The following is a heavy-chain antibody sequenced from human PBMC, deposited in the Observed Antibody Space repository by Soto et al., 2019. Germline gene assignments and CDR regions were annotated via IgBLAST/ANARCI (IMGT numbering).Heavy chain of an antibody. D-gene: IGHD3-16*01. CDR3: ARGAAGY. Sequence: EVQLVESGGQLVQPGGSLRLSCTASGFTFSSNSMNWVRQAPGKGLEWVSYISDSSTTIYYADSVKGRFTISRDNAKNSLYLQMNSLRVEDTAVYYCARGAAGYWGQGTLFTVSS. J-gene: IGHJ4*02. V-gene: IGHV3-48*01. CDR2: ISDSSTTI. CDR1: GFTFSSNS.